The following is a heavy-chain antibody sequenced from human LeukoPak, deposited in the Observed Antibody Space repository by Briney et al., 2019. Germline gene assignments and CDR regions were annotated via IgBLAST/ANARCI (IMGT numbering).Heavy chain of an antibody. V-gene: IGHV3-48*01. Sequence: GGSLRLSCVASGYDFSDYSINWVRQAPGKGLQWVSYISSSSGNIYYADSVKGRFTISRDNAKNSLYLQMHSLRAEDTAVYYCASSNNSSGWPDYEYWGQGTLVTVSS. CDR3: ASSNNSSGWPDYEY. D-gene: IGHD6-19*01. CDR1: GYDFSDYS. CDR2: ISSSSGNI. J-gene: IGHJ4*02.